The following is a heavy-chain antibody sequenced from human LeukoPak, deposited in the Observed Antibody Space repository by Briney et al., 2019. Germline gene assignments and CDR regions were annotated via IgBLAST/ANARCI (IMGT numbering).Heavy chain of an antibody. CDR2: ISSSSSTI. D-gene: IGHD1-14*01. V-gene: IGHV3-48*01. Sequence: GGSLRLSRAASGFTFSSYSMNWVRQAPGKGLEWVSYISSSSSTIYYADSVKGRFTISRDNAKNSLYLQMNSLRAEDTAVYYCARDQKRSSPTGNYYYMDVWGKGTTVTVSS. J-gene: IGHJ6*03. CDR3: ARDQKRSSPTGNYYYMDV. CDR1: GFTFSSYS.